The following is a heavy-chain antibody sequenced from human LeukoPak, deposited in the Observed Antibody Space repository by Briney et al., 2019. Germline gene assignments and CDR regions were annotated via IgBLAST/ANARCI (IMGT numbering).Heavy chain of an antibody. CDR1: GFTVSSNY. J-gene: IGHJ4*02. CDR3: TTGDPISMIVPDPYYFDY. D-gene: IGHD3-22*01. V-gene: IGHV3-53*01. CDR2: IYSGGST. Sequence: GGSLRLSCAASGFTVSSNYMSWVRQAPGKGLEWVSVIYSGGSTYYADSVKGRFTISRDNSKNTLYLQMNSLKTEDTAVYYCTTGDPISMIVPDPYYFDYWGPGTLVTVSS.